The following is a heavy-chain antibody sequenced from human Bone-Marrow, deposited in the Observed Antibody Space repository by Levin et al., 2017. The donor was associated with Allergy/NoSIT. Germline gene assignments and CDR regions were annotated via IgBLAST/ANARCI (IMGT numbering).Heavy chain of an antibody. J-gene: IGHJ6*03. CDR2: ISYSGST. CDR1: GASLSSSTYY. CDR3: AIWDFYYMDV. Sequence: SETLSLTCTVSGASLSSSTYYWALVRQPPGKGLEWIGAISYSGSTYYNSSLKSRLTMSVDTSKNQFSLNLNSVTAADTAVYYCAIWDFYYMDVWGKGTTVTVSS. D-gene: IGHD7-27*01. V-gene: IGHV4-39*01.